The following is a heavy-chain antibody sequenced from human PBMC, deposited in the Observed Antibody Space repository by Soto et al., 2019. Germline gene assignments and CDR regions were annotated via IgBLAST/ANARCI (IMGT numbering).Heavy chain of an antibody. D-gene: IGHD2-15*01. Sequence: NPSETLSLTCTVSGGSISSGDYYWSWIRQPPGKGLEWIGYIYYSGSTYYNPSLKSRVTISVDTSKNQFSLKLSSVTAADTAVYYCASPNAGYCSGGSCYALDYWGQGTLVTVSS. CDR3: ASPNAGYCSGGSCYALDY. CDR1: GGSISSGDYY. CDR2: IYYSGST. V-gene: IGHV4-30-4*01. J-gene: IGHJ4*02.